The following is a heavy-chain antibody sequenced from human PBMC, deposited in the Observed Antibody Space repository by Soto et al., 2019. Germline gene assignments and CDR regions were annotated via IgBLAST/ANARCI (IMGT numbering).Heavy chain of an antibody. V-gene: IGHV1-2*04. CDR2: INPNSGGT. Sequence: ASVKVSCKASGYTFTGYYMHWVRQAPGQGLEWMGWINPNSGGTNYAQKFQGWVTMTRDTSISTAYMELSRLRSDDTAVYYCARGRLWDIIAPRSENYYFDYWGQGTLVTVSS. CDR3: ARGRLWDIIAPRSENYYFDY. J-gene: IGHJ4*02. D-gene: IGHD6-6*01. CDR1: GYTFTGYY.